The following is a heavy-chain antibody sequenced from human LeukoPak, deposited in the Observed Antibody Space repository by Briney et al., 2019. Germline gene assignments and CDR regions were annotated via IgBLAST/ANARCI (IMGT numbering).Heavy chain of an antibody. CDR2: IIPIFGTA. Sequence: SVKVSCKASGGTFSSYAISWVRQAPGQGLEWMGGIIPIFGTANYAQKFQGRVTITADESTSTAYMELSSLRAEDTAVYYCAKGKLRYFDWVVDYWGQGTLVTVSS. CDR1: GGTFSSYA. CDR3: AKGKLRYFDWVVDY. J-gene: IGHJ4*02. V-gene: IGHV1-69*01. D-gene: IGHD3-9*01.